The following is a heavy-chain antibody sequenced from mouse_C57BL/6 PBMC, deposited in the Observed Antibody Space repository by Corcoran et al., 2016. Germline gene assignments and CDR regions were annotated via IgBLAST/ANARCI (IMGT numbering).Heavy chain of an antibody. J-gene: IGHJ2*01. CDR2: IYPGDGDP. CDR3: ARDYGSSGRDY. Sequence: QVQLQQSGAELVKPGASVKISGKASGYAFSSYWMNWVQQRPGKGLEWIGQIYPGDGDPNYNGKFKGKATLTADKSSSTAYMQLSSLTSEDSAVYFCARDYGSSGRDYWGQGTTLAVSS. V-gene: IGHV1-80*01. CDR1: GYAFSSYW. D-gene: IGHD1-1*01.